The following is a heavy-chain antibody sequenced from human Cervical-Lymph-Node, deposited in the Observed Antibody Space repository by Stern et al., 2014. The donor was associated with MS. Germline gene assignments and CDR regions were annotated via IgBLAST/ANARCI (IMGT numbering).Heavy chain of an antibody. J-gene: IGHJ4*02. Sequence: VHLVESGGGVVQPGRSLRLSCAASGFSFSRYAMHWVRQAPGKGLEWVALIWYDGSDPYYADSVTARFTISRDNFKNTLYLQMNSLRAEDTAVYYCASAYSSSHYYFDYWGQGTLVTVSS. D-gene: IGHD6-13*01. CDR1: GFSFSRYA. CDR3: ASAYSSSHYYFDY. V-gene: IGHV3-33*08. CDR2: IWYDGSDP.